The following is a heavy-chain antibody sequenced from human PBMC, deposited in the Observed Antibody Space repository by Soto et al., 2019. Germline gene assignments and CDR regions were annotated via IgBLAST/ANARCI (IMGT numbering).Heavy chain of an antibody. J-gene: IGHJ4*02. CDR2: ISIRGGDE. CDR1: GFTFSSYA. D-gene: IGHD6-6*01. Sequence: QVQLVEYGGGVVQPGKSLRLSCAASGFTFSSYAMHWARQAPGKGLEWVTVISIRGGDEYYAESVRGRFTIYRDDSKNTLYLQTDSLRVEDTAVYYCARGTIVARQHLDYWGQRTLVTVSS. CDR3: ARGTIVARQHLDY. V-gene: IGHV3-30*03.